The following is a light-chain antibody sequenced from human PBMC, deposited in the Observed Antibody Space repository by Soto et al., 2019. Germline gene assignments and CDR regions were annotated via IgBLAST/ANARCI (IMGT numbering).Light chain of an antibody. Sequence: DIEMTQSPSSLSASVGDRVTITCRASHNINSFLNWYQQRPGKAPKLLIYSASSVQSGVPSRFTGSGSGTDFTLTISSLQPEDFATYYCQQSYSTPLTFGPGTKVDIK. J-gene: IGKJ3*01. V-gene: IGKV1-39*01. CDR1: HNINSF. CDR2: SAS. CDR3: QQSYSTPLT.